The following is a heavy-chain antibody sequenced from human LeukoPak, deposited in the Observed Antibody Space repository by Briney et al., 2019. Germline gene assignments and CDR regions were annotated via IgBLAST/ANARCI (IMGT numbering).Heavy chain of an antibody. V-gene: IGHV1-46*01. CDR1: GYTFSSYC. J-gene: IGHJ4*02. D-gene: IGHD6-13*01. CDR2: INPSGGST. Sequence: ASVKLSCKASGYTFSSYCMHWVRQAPGQGLEWMGIINPSGGSTSYAQKFQGRVTMTRDTSTSTVYMELSSLRSEDTAVYYCARDQILSGSTWYYWGQGGLVTVSS. CDR3: ARDQILSGSTWYY.